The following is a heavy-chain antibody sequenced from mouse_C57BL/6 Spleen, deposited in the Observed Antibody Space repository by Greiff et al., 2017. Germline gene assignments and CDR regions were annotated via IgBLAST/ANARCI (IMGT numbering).Heavy chain of an antibody. V-gene: IGHV1-72*01. CDR2: IDPNSGGT. CDR1: GYTFTSYW. D-gene: IGHD2-5*01. J-gene: IGHJ4*01. Sequence: QVQLQQPGAELVKPGASVKLSCKASGYTFTSYWMHWVKQRPGRGLEWIGRIDPNSGGTKYNEKLKSKATLTVDKPSSTAYMQLSSLTSEDSAVYYCAREGVYSNYGDYYAMDYWGQGTSVTVSS. CDR3: AREGVYSNYGDYYAMDY.